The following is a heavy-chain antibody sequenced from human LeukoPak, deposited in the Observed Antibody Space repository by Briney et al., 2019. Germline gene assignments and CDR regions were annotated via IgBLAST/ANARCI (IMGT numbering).Heavy chain of an antibody. Sequence: GGSLRLPCAASGFTFSSYSMNWVRQAPGKGLEWVSSISSSSSYIYYADSVKGRFTISRDNAKNSLYLQINSLRVEDTALYYCARKCYGSGAFDCWGQGTLVTVSS. CDR2: ISSSSSYI. J-gene: IGHJ4*02. V-gene: IGHV3-21*01. CDR3: ARKCYGSGAFDC. D-gene: IGHD3-10*01. CDR1: GFTFSSYS.